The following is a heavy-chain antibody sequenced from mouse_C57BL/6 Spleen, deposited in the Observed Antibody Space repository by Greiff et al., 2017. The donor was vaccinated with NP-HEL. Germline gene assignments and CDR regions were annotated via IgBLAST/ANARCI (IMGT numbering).Heavy chain of an antibody. V-gene: IGHV1-22*01. CDR2: INPNNGGT. D-gene: IGHD1-1*01. CDR3: ARGISITTVVEGYFDV. J-gene: IGHJ1*03. CDR1: GYTFTDYN. Sequence: EVQLQQSGPELVKPGASVKMSCKASGYTFTDYNMHWVKQSHGKSLEWIGYINPNNGGTSYNQKFKGKATLTVNKSSSTAYMELRSLTSEDSAVYYCARGISITTVVEGYFDVGGTGTTVTVSS.